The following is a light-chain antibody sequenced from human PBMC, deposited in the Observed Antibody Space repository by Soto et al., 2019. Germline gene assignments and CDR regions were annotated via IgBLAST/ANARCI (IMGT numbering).Light chain of an antibody. CDR3: QEYGRSYLRYT. CDR1: QSITSNF. Sequence: EIVLPQSPGTLSLSPGARATLSCRASQSITSNFLAWYQQKPGQAPRLLIYGASTRAAGVPDRFSGSVSGTDFTLTITRLEPEDFAVYYCQEYGRSYLRYTCGQGTKL. J-gene: IGKJ2*01. V-gene: IGKV3-20*01. CDR2: GAS.